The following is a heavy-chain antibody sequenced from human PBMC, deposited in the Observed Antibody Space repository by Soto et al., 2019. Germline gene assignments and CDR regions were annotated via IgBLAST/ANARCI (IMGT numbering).Heavy chain of an antibody. CDR2: IYYSGST. D-gene: IGHD4-17*01. CDR3: ARDTEYGGQDGGWFDP. CDR1: GGSISSYY. V-gene: IGHV4-59*01. J-gene: IGHJ5*02. Sequence: SETLSLTCTVSGGSISSYYWSWIRQPPGKGLEWIGYIYYSGSTNYNPSLKSRVTISVDTSKNQFSLKLSSVTAADTAVYYCARDTEYGGQDGGWFDPWGQGTLVTVS.